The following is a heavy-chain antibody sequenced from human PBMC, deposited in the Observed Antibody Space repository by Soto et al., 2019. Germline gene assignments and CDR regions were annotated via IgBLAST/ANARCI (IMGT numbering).Heavy chain of an antibody. CDR3: ARGGGSGAFDI. Sequence: PSETLSPTCTVSGGSVSSGSYYWSWIRQPPGKGLEWIGYIYYSGSTNYNPSLKSRVTISVDTSKNQFSLKLSSVTAADTAVYYCARGGGSGAFDIWGQGTMVTVSS. CDR2: IYYSGST. V-gene: IGHV4-61*01. J-gene: IGHJ3*02. D-gene: IGHD3-10*01. CDR1: GGSVSSGSYY.